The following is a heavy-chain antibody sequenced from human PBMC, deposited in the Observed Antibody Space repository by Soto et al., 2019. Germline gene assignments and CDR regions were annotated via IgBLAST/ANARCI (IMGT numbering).Heavy chain of an antibody. CDR2: IYYSGST. D-gene: IGHD5-12*01. J-gene: IGHJ4*02. Sequence: SETLSLTCTVSGGSISSYYWSWIRQPPGKGLDWIGYIYYSGSTNYNPSLKSRVTISVDTSKNQFSLKLSSVTAADTAVYYCARVTLGDGYNWDYFDYWGQGPLVTVSS. CDR3: ARVTLGDGYNWDYFDY. V-gene: IGHV4-59*01. CDR1: GGSISSYY.